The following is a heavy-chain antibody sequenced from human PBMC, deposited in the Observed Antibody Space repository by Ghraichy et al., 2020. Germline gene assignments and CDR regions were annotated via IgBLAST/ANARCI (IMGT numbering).Heavy chain of an antibody. CDR2: ISSNGGST. V-gene: IGHV3-64D*06. CDR3: VKDLTFYSESTY. J-gene: IGHJ4*02. Sequence: GESLNISCSASGFTFSSYAMHWVRQAPGKGLEYVSAISSNGGSTYYADSVKGRFTISRDNSKNMLYLQMSSLRAEDTAVYYCVKDLTFYSESTYWGQGTLVTVSS. D-gene: IGHD2-21*01. CDR1: GFTFSSYA.